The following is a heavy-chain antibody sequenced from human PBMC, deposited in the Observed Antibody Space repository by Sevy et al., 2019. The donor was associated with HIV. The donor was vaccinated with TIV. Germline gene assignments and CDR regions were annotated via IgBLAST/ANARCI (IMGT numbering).Heavy chain of an antibody. CDR3: AREDSSGSKGGEPPYYYYYGMDV. V-gene: IGHV6-1*01. J-gene: IGHJ6*02. CDR1: GDSVSSNSAA. Sequence: SQTLSLTCAISGDSVSSNSAAWNWIRQSPSRGLEWLGRTYYRSKWYNDYAVSVKSRITINPDTSKNQFSLQLNSVTPEDTAVYYCAREDSSGSKGGEPPYYYYYGMDVWGQGTTVTVSS. CDR2: TYYRSKWYN. D-gene: IGHD6-19*01.